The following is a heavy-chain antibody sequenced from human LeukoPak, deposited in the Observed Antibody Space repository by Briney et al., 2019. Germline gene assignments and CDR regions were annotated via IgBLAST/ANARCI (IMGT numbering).Heavy chain of an antibody. CDR3: AREWDLGYDSSGQAHVGY. CDR2: INTNTGNP. CDR1: GYTFTSYA. J-gene: IGHJ4*02. D-gene: IGHD3-22*01. Sequence: ASVKDSCKASGYTFTSYAMNWVRQAPGQGLEWMGWINTNTGNPTYAQGFTGRFVFSLDTSVSTAYLQISSLKAEDTAVYYCAREWDLGYDSSGQAHVGYWGQGTLVTVSS. V-gene: IGHV7-4-1*02.